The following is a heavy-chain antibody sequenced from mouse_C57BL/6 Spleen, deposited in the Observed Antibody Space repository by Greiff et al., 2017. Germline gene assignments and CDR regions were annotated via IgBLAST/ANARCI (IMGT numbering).Heavy chain of an antibody. CDR1: GFTFSDYG. Sequence: DVMLVESGGGLVNPGGSLKLSCAASGFTFSDYGMHWVRQAPEKGLEWVAYISSGSSTIYYADTVKGRFTISRDNAKNTLFLQMTSLRSEDTAMYYCARATTVVPDYWGHGTTLTVSS. CDR3: ARATTVVPDY. D-gene: IGHD1-1*01. CDR2: ISSGSSTI. J-gene: IGHJ2*01. V-gene: IGHV5-17*01.